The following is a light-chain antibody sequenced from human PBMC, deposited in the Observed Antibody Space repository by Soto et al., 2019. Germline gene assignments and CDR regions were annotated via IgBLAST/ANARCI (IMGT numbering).Light chain of an antibody. CDR2: DAS. CDR1: QSISSW. J-gene: IGKJ1*01. V-gene: IGKV1-5*01. CDR3: HQYNSYWT. Sequence: DKKMYHSPSTLSANVGDRVTITCRASQSISSWLAWYQQKPGKAPKLLIYDASSLESGVPSRFSGSGSGTEFTLTISSLQPDDIATYYCHQYNSYWTFGQGTKVDI.